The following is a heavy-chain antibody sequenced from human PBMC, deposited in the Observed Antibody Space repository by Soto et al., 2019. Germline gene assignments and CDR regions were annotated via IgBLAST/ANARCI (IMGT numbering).Heavy chain of an antibody. CDR2: IYYSGST. Sequence: TSETLSLTCTVSGGSISSGGYYWSWILQPPGKGLEWIGYIYYSGSTYYNPSLKSRVTISVDMSKNQFSLKLSSVTAEDTALYYCAKDLPGELLPTCFDSWGPGTLVTVSS. V-gene: IGHV4-30-4*01. CDR3: AKDLPGELLPTCFDS. CDR1: GGSISSGGYY. D-gene: IGHD3-10*01. J-gene: IGHJ5*01.